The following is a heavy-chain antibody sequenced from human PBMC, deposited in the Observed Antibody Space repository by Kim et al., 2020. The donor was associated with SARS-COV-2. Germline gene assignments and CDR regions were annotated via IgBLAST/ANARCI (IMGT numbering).Heavy chain of an antibody. J-gene: IGHJ4*02. Sequence: GGSLRLSCTASGFIFDDYAIHWVRQVPGKGLEWVSGIGWNTGQVAYADSVKGRFTISRDNAKNSLYLEMNSLRTDDTAFYYCAKVSINGGYKGYFDFWGEGALVTVSS. CDR1: GFIFDDYA. V-gene: IGHV3-9*01. CDR2: IGWNTGQV. D-gene: IGHD1-26*01. CDR3: AKVSINGGYKGYFDF.